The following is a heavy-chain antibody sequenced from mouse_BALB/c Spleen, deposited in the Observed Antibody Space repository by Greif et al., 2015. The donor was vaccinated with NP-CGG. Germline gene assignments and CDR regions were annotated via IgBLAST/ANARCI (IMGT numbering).Heavy chain of an antibody. D-gene: IGHD1-1*01. CDR1: GYTFSSYW. V-gene: IGHV1-9*01. Sequence: QVQLQQYGAELMKPGASVKISCKATGYTFSSYWIEWVKQRPGHGLEWIGEILPGSGSTNYNEKFKGKATFTADTSSNTAYMQLSSLTTEDSAFYYCARYYCGYAMDYWGQGTSVTVAS. J-gene: IGHJ4*01. CDR3: ARYYCGYAMDY. CDR2: ILPGSGST.